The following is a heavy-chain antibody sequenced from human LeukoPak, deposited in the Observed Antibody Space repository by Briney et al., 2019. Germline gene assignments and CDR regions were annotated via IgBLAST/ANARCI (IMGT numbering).Heavy chain of an antibody. J-gene: IGHJ3*02. Sequence: GGSLRLSCAASGFTFSSYAMSWVRQAPGKGLEWVSGISDYGGSTYYADSVKGRFTISRDNPKNTLYLQMNSLRAEDTAVYYCAKDRIAVAGPDAFDIWGQGTMVTVSS. CDR3: AKDRIAVAGPDAFDI. V-gene: IGHV3-23*01. CDR1: GFTFSSYA. D-gene: IGHD6-19*01. CDR2: ISDYGGST.